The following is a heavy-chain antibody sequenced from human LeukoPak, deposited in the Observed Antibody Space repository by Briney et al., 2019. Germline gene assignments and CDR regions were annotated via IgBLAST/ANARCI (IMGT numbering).Heavy chain of an antibody. V-gene: IGHV4-34*01. D-gene: IGHD6-19*01. CDR3: ARGAVAEGFDY. Sequence: SETLSLTCAVYGGSFSGYYWSWIRQPPGKGLEWIGEINHSGSTNYNPSLKSRVTISVDTSKNRFSLKLSSVTAADTAVYYCARGAVAEGFDYWGQGTLVTVSS. CDR2: INHSGST. J-gene: IGHJ4*02. CDR1: GGSFSGYY.